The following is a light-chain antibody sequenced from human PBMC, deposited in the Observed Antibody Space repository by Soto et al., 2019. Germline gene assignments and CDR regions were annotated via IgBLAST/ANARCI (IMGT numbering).Light chain of an antibody. J-gene: IGKJ1*01. V-gene: IGKV3-20*01. CDR1: NSVHRTY. Sequence: IVLTQSPGTLALSXGERATIWCRVSNSVHRTYLAWYQQTPXQATRVLIYSTSSRATGITDMFSGSGYGTDFTITISRLEPEDLAVYECQQYGRSGTFGQGTKVDI. CDR3: QQYGRSGT. CDR2: STS.